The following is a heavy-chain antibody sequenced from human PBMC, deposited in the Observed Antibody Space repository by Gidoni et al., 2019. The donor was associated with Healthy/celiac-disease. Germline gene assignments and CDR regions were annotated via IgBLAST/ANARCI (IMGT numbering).Heavy chain of an antibody. Sequence: QVQLVESGGGVVQPGRSLDLPCSVSGFPFSSYPMHWVRQAPGKGLEWVAFISYDGSNKYYADSVKGRFTISRDNSKNTLYLQMNSLRAEDTAVYYCARSIRHYYYAMDVWGQGTTVTVSS. CDR3: ARSIRHYYYAMDV. D-gene: IGHD3-9*01. J-gene: IGHJ6*02. CDR1: GFPFSSYP. CDR2: ISYDGSNK. V-gene: IGHV3-30-3*01.